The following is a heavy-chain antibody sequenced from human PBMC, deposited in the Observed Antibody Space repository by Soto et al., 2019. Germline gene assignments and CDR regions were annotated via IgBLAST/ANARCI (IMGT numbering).Heavy chain of an antibody. V-gene: IGHV4-30-4*01. Sequence: PSETLSLTCTVSGGSISSGDYYWSWIRQPPGKGLEWIGYIYYSGSTYYNPSLKSRVTISVDTSKNQFSLKLSSVTAADTAVYYCARDASIATRYFDYWSQGTLVTVSS. J-gene: IGHJ4*02. CDR2: IYYSGST. CDR3: ARDASIATRYFDY. D-gene: IGHD6-6*01. CDR1: GGSISSGDYY.